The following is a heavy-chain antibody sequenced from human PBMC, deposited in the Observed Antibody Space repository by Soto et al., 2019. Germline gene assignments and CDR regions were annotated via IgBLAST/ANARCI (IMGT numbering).Heavy chain of an antibody. J-gene: IGHJ6*02. CDR1: GYTFTSYG. D-gene: IGHD5-18*01. CDR3: ARDGVDTATGYYYGMDV. V-gene: IGHV1-18*01. CDR2: ISAYNGNT. Sequence: QVQLVQSGAEVKKPGASVKVSCKASGYTFTSYGISWVRQAPGQGLEWMGWISAYNGNTNYAQKLQGRVTMTTDTSTSRAYMELRSLRSEDTAVYYCARDGVDTATGYYYGMDVWGQGTTVTVSS.